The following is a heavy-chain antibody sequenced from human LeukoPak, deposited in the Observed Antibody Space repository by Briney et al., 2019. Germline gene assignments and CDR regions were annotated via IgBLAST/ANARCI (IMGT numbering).Heavy chain of an antibody. J-gene: IGHJ6*02. D-gene: IGHD3-10*01. CDR3: ARGSPIGELLYDEGPLAREYYYYYGMDV. CDR1: GFTVSSNY. V-gene: IGHV3-53*01. CDR2: IYSGGST. Sequence: TGGSLRLSCAASGFTVSSNYMSWVRQAPGKGLEWVSVIYSGGSTYYADSVKGRFTISRDNSKNTLYLQMNSLRAEDTAVYYCARGSPIGELLYDEGPLAREYYYYYGMDVWGQGTTVTVSS.